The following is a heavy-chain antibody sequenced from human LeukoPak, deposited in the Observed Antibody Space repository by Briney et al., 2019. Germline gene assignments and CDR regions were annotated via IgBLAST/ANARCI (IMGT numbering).Heavy chain of an antibody. CDR1: GGSISSYY. V-gene: IGHV4-59*01. Sequence: PSETLSLTCTVSGGSISSYYWSWIRQPPGKGLEWIGYIYYSGSTNYNPSLKSRVTISVDTSKNQFSLKLSSVTAADMAVYYCARGGYGSPRNWGQGTLVTVSS. D-gene: IGHD5-18*01. CDR2: IYYSGST. CDR3: ARGGYGSPRN. J-gene: IGHJ4*02.